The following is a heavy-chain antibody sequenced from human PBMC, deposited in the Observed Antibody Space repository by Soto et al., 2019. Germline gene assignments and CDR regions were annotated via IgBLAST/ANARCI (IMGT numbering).Heavy chain of an antibody. CDR3: ARGYCRTTDCYHPYFDD. J-gene: IGHJ4*02. V-gene: IGHV3-48*01. CDR1: GFTFSSYS. D-gene: IGHD2-2*01. Sequence: EVQVVESAGGLVQPGGSLRVSCVVSGFTFSSYSMIWVRQAPGKGLEWVSYISSSSSSIYYVDSVKGRFTISRDNAKNSLYLQMNSLRAEDTAVYYCARGYCRTTDCYHPYFDDWGQGTLVTVSS. CDR2: ISSSSSSI.